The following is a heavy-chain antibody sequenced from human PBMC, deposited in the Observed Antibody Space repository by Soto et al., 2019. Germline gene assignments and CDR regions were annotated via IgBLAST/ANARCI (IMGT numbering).Heavy chain of an antibody. CDR2: ISGSGGST. V-gene: IGHV3-23*01. Sequence: EVQLLESGGGLVQPGGSLRLSCAASGFTFSSYVMSWVRQAPGKGLEWVSAISGSGGSTYYADSVKGRFTISRDNSKNTLYLQMNSLRAEDTAVYYCAKDSDSSSWSSDYWGQGTLVTVSS. CDR3: AKDSDSSSWSSDY. D-gene: IGHD6-13*01. J-gene: IGHJ4*02. CDR1: GFTFSSYV.